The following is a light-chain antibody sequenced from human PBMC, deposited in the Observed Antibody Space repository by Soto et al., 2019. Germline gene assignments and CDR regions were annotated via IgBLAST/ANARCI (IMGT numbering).Light chain of an antibody. Sequence: EIVMTQSPATLSVSPGERATLSCRASQSVSSNLAWYQQKPGQAPRLLIYGASTRATGIPARFSGSGSGTDFTLTISSLQSEDFAVYYCQQYNTWLTFGGGTKVETK. J-gene: IGKJ4*02. CDR3: QQYNTWLT. V-gene: IGKV3-15*01. CDR1: QSVSSN. CDR2: GAS.